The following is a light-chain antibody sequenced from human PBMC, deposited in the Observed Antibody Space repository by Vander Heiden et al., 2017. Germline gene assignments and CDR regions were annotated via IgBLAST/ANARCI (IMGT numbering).Light chain of an antibody. J-gene: IGKJ4*01. CDR2: GAS. CDR3: QQYDSEPPNLT. V-gene: IGKV3-20*01. Sequence: EIVLTQSPGTLSLSPGERATLSCRASQSVSSSYLAWYQQKPGQAPRLLIYGASSRATGIPDRFSGSGSGTDFTLTISRLEPEDFAVYYCQQYDSEPPNLTFGGGTKVEIK. CDR1: QSVSSSY.